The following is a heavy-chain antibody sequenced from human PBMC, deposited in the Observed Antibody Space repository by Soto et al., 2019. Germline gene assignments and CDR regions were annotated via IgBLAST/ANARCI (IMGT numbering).Heavy chain of an antibody. J-gene: IGHJ6*03. Sequence: ASVKVYCKASGYTFTSYDINWVRQATGQGLEWMGWMNPNSGNTGYAQKFQGRVTMTRNTSISTAYMELSSLRSEDTAVYYCARGGGAPYDILTGYYIYYYYYYMDVWG. CDR1: GYTFTSYD. V-gene: IGHV1-8*01. D-gene: IGHD3-9*01. CDR3: ARGGGAPYDILTGYYIYYYYYYMDV. CDR2: MNPNSGNT.